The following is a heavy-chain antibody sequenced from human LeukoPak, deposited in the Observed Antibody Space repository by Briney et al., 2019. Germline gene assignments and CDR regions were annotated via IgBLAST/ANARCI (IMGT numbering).Heavy chain of an antibody. CDR1: GGSFSGYQ. V-gene: IGHV4-34*01. Sequence: KPSETLSLTCAVYGGSFSGYQWSWIRQPPGKGLEWIGEINNSGNTNYSPSLKSRVTISVDTSKNRFSLKLNSVTAADTAVYYCARGFALNYYDSSGYYFDYWGQGTLVTVSS. CDR2: INNSGNT. CDR3: ARGFALNYYDSSGYYFDY. J-gene: IGHJ4*02. D-gene: IGHD3-22*01.